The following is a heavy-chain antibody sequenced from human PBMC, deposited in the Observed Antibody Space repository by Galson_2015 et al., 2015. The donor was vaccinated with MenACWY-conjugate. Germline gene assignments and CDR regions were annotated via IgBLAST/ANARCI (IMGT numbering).Heavy chain of an antibody. V-gene: IGHV3-48*04. J-gene: IGHJ6*02. CDR3: ARRVAGHGLDV. CDR1: GFTFGHHS. CDR2: ISTSSSTI. Sequence: SLRLSCAASGFTFGHHSMNWVRQAPGKGLEWVSYISTSSSTIYYTDSVKGRFTISRDNAKNSLYLQTNSLRADDTAVYYCARRVAGHGLDVWGQGTMVTVSS. D-gene: IGHD2-15*01.